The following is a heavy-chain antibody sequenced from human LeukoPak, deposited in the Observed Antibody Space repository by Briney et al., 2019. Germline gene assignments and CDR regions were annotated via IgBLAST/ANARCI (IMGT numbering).Heavy chain of an antibody. CDR1: GGSISSGGYY. J-gene: IGHJ4*02. V-gene: IGHV4-31*03. D-gene: IGHD3-16*02. CDR2: IYYSGST. Sequence: PSQTLSLTCTVSGGSISSGGYYWSWLRQHPGKGLEWIGYIYYSGSTYYNPSLKSRVTISVDTSKNQFSLKLSSVTAADTAVYYCARVITPTYYFDYWGQGTLVTVSS. CDR3: ARVITPTYYFDY.